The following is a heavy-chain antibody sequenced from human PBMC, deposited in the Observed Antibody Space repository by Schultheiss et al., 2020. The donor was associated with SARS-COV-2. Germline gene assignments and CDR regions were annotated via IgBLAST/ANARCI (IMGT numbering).Heavy chain of an antibody. CDR2: INHSGST. CDR1: GGSISSSSYY. J-gene: IGHJ2*01. D-gene: IGHD6-6*01. Sequence: SETLSLTCTVSGGSISSSSYYWGWIRQPPGKGLEWIGEINHSGSTNYNPSLKSRVTISVDTSKNQFSLKLSSVTAADTAVYYCARLGWGIAARRYFDLWGRGTLVTVSS. V-gene: IGHV4-39*07. CDR3: ARLGWGIAARRYFDL.